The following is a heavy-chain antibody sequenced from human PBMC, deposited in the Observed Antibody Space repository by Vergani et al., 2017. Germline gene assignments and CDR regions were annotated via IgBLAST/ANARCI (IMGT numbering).Heavy chain of an antibody. D-gene: IGHD3-16*01. Sequence: QVQLVESGGGVVQRVGSLRLSCATSGFTLSNYDMQRIRQGPGKGREFVAFIQFERSNQYYADSVKGRFTLSRDFSKNTLYLQMNSLRTADTATYYCAKHLGGWGIDYWGKGTQVIVSS. V-gene: IGHV3-30*02. CDR2: IQFERSNQ. J-gene: IGHJ4*02. CDR3: AKHLGGWGIDY. CDR1: GFTLSNYD.